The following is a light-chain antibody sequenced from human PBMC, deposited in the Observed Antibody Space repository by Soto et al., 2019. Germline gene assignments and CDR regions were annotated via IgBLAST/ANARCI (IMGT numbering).Light chain of an antibody. V-gene: IGKV3-15*01. Sequence: EIVMTQSPASLSVSPGESVTLSCRASQGVATTLAWYRQQPGQAPRLLIYGTSTRATGIPARFSGSGSGTDFTPPTATWQFEDFAVYYCQQKKNGPGTCGKGTKV. CDR2: GTS. CDR1: QGVATT. CDR3: QQKKNGPGT. J-gene: IGKJ1*01.